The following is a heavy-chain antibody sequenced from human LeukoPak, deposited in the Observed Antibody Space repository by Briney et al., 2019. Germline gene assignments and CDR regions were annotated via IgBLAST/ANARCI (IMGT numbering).Heavy chain of an antibody. V-gene: IGHV4-39*01. Sequence: SETLSLTCTVSGVSISTRTYYWAWIRQPPGKGREWIGSIYYTGNTNYNPSLKSRVPISVDTSKNQFSLKVTSVTAADTAVYYCARQGDTSSWYNWFDPWGQGTLVTVST. CDR3: ARQGDTSSWYNWFDP. CDR2: IYYTGNT. D-gene: IGHD6-13*01. CDR1: GVSISTRTYY. J-gene: IGHJ5*02.